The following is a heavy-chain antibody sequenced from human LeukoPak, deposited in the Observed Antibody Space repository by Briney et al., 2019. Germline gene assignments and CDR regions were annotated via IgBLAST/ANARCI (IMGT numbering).Heavy chain of an antibody. CDR3: ARDSWTSIAAARYPPGFDP. V-gene: IGHV3-7*01. CDR2: IKQDGSEK. CDR1: GFTFSSYW. D-gene: IGHD6-13*01. J-gene: IGHJ5*02. Sequence: GGSLRLSCAASGFTFSSYWMSWVRRAPGKGLEWVANIKQDGSEKYYVDSVKGRFTISRDNAKNSLYLQMNSLRAEDTAVYYCARDSWTSIAAARYPPGFDPWGQGTLVTVSS.